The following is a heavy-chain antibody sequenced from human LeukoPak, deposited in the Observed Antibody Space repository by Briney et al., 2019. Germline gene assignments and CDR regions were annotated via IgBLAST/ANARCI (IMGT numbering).Heavy chain of an antibody. J-gene: IGHJ4*02. Sequence: VASVKVSCKASGGTFSSYAISWVRQAPGRGLEWMGGIIPIFGTANYAQKFQGRVTITADKSTSTAYMELSSPRSEDTAVYYCARGVPDLTFDYWGQGTLVTVSS. CDR2: IIPIFGTA. V-gene: IGHV1-69*06. D-gene: IGHD2-2*01. CDR1: GGTFSSYA. CDR3: ARGVPDLTFDY.